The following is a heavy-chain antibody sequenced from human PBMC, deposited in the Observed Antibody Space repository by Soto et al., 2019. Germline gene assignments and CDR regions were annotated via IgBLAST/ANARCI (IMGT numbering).Heavy chain of an antibody. CDR1: GGTFSSYA. J-gene: IGHJ5*02. CDR2: IIPIFGTA. CDR3: ARGGDILTGYLFDP. Sequence: ASVKVSCKASGGTFSSYAISWVRQAPGQGLEWMGGIIPIFGTANYAQKFQGRVTITADESTSTAYMELSSLRSEDTAVYYCARGGDILTGYLFDPWGQGTLVTVSS. D-gene: IGHD3-9*01. V-gene: IGHV1-69*13.